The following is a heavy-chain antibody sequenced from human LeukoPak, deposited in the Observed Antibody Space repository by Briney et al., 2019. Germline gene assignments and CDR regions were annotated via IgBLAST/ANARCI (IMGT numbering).Heavy chain of an antibody. V-gene: IGHV1-69*13. CDR1: GGTFSSYA. D-gene: IGHD3-22*01. CDR3: AREVWSSGYYYGYFDY. J-gene: IGHJ4*02. Sequence: ASVKVSCKASGGTFSSYAISWVRQAPGQGLEWMGGIIPIFGTANYAQKFQGRVTITADESTNTAYMELSSLRSEDTAVYYCAREVWSSGYYYGYFDYWGQGTLVTVSS. CDR2: IIPIFGTA.